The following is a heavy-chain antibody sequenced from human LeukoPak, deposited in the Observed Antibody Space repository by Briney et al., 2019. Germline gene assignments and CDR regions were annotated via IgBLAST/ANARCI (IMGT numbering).Heavy chain of an antibody. CDR2: LYSDGNT. CDR3: ARGVEPLAANTLAY. V-gene: IGHV3-53*01. CDR1: GFTVITND. D-gene: IGHD1-14*01. J-gene: IGHJ4*02. Sequence: GGSLRLSCAASGFTVITNDMTWVRQAPGKGLEWVSVLYSDGNTKYADSVQGRFTVSRDNSKNTLYLEMNSLSPDDTAVYYCARGVEPLAANTLAYWGQGTLVTVSS.